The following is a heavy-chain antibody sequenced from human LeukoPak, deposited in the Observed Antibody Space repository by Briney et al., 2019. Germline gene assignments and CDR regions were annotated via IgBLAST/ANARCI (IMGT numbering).Heavy chain of an antibody. CDR3: ARDSSYCSSTSCTRGAFDI. D-gene: IGHD2-2*01. CDR2: IYTSGST. J-gene: IGHJ3*02. V-gene: IGHV4-4*07. Sequence: SETLSLTCTVSGGSTSSYYWSWIRQPAGKGLEWIGRIYTSGSTNYNPSLKSRVTMSVDTSKNQFSLKLSSVTAADTAVYYCARDSSYCSSTSCTRGAFDIWGQGTMVTVSS. CDR1: GGSTSSYY.